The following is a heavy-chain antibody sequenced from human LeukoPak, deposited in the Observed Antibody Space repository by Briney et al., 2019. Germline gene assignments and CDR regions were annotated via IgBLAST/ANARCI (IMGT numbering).Heavy chain of an antibody. V-gene: IGHV3-43*01. CDR3: AKEKEAYSYGYYFDY. J-gene: IGHJ4*02. Sequence: GGSLRLSCAASGFTFDDYTMHWVRQAPGKGLEWVSLISWDGGSTYYADSVKGRFTISRDNSKNSLYLQMNGLRTEDTALYYCAKEKEAYSYGYYFDYWGQGTLVTVSS. D-gene: IGHD5-18*01. CDR2: ISWDGGST. CDR1: GFTFDDYT.